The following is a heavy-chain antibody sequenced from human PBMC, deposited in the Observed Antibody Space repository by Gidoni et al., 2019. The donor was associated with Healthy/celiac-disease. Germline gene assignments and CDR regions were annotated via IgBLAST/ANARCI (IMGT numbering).Heavy chain of an antibody. J-gene: IGHJ6*02. CDR2: ISHSGST. Sequence: QVQLQESGPGLVKPSGTLSLTCAVSGGSISRSNWWSWVRQPPGKGLEWIGEISHSGSTNYNPSLKSRVTISVDKSKNQFSLKLSSVTAADTAVYYCARDVRDDSSALDGMDVWGQGTTVTVSS. V-gene: IGHV4-4*02. D-gene: IGHD3-22*01. CDR1: GGSISRSNW. CDR3: ARDVRDDSSALDGMDV.